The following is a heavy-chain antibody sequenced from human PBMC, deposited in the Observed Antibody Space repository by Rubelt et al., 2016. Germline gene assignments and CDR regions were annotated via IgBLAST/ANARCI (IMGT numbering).Heavy chain of an antibody. Sequence: QVQLQESGPGLVKPSETLSLTCTVSGVSISSYYWSWIRQPPGKGLEWIGFISYSGSTTYNPYLKSRVTISLDTPKNRFSLGLSSVTAADTAVYYCARGSERMIWSLYYFDYWGQGTLVTVSS. V-gene: IGHV4-59*01. D-gene: IGHD3-10*01. CDR1: GVSISSYY. CDR2: ISYSGST. J-gene: IGHJ4*02. CDR3: ARGSERMIWSLYYFDY.